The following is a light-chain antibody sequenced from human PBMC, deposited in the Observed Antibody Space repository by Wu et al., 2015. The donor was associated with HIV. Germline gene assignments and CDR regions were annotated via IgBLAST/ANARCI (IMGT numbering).Light chain of an antibody. CDR3: QQANSFPYT. CDR1: QGIRSW. Sequence: DIQMTQSPSSVSASVGDRVTITCRASQGIRSWLAWYQQKLGKAPKLLIYAASSLQSGVPSRFSGSKSGTDFTLTINSLQPEDFATYYCQQANSFPYTFGQGTKLEIK. J-gene: IGKJ2*01. CDR2: AAS. V-gene: IGKV1-12*01.